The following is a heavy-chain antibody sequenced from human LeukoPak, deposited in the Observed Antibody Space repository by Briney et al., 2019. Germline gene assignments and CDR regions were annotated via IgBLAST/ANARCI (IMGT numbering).Heavy chain of an antibody. V-gene: IGHV1-2*02. CDR2: INPNSGGT. CDR1: GYTFTGYY. D-gene: IGHD2-2*01. J-gene: IGHJ6*02. CDR3: AGDLSRTPYYGMDV. Sequence: ASVKVSCKASGYTFTGYYMHWVRQAPGQGLEWMGWINPNSGGTNYAQKFQGRVTMTRDTSISTAYMELSRLRSDDTAVYYCAGDLSRTPYYGMDVWGQGTTVTVSS.